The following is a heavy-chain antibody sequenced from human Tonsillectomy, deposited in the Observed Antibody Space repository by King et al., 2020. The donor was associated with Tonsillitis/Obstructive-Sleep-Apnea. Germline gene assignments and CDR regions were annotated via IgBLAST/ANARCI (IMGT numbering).Heavy chain of an antibody. V-gene: IGHV4-34*01. D-gene: IGHD6-13*01. Sequence: VQLQQWGAGLLKPSETLSLTCAVYGGSFSGYYWSWIRQPPGKGLEWIGEINHIGRTNYNPSLKSRGTISIDTSKNQFSLKLSFVTAADTAVYYCARENSSSWDIDYWGQGTLVTVSS. CDR3: ARENSSSWDIDY. CDR2: INHIGRT. CDR1: GGSFSGYY. J-gene: IGHJ4*02.